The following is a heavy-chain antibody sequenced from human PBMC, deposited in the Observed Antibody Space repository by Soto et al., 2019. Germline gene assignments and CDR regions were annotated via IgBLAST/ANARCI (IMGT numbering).Heavy chain of an antibody. Sequence: ASVKVSCTASGFTFTSSAMQWVRQARGQRLEWIGWIVVGSGNTNYAQKFQGRVTITRDMSTSTAYMELSSLRSEDTAVYYCAAEVFNFWPFDPWGQGTLVTVSS. D-gene: IGHD3-3*01. J-gene: IGHJ5*02. CDR3: AAEVFNFWPFDP. CDR1: GFTFTSSA. CDR2: IVVGSGNT. V-gene: IGHV1-58*02.